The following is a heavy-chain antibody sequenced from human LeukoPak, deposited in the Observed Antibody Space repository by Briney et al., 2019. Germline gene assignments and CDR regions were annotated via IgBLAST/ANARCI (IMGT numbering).Heavy chain of an antibody. CDR2: IFYSGST. D-gene: IGHD5-18*01. J-gene: IGHJ4*02. V-gene: IGHV4-4*02. CDR1: GGSISSSNW. CDR3: ARHLDTAMVLFDY. Sequence: SETLSLTCAVSGGSISSSNWWSWVRQPPGKGLEWIGEIFYSGSTNYNPSLKSRIIISVDKSKNQFSLKLSSVTAADTAVYYCARHLDTAMVLFDYWGQGTLVTVSS.